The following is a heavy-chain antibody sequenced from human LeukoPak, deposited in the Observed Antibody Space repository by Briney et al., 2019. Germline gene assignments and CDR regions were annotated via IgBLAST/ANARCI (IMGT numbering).Heavy chain of an antibody. CDR2: IYTSGST. J-gene: IGHJ6*03. CDR1: GGSISSGSYY. V-gene: IGHV4-61*02. Sequence: SETLSLTCPVSGGSISSGSYYWSWIRQPAGKGLEWIGRIYTSGSTNYNPSLKSRVTISVDTSKNQFSLKLSSVTAADTAVYYCARFEAYPLYYYYYMDVWGKGTTVTVSS. CDR3: ARFEAYPLYYYYYMDV.